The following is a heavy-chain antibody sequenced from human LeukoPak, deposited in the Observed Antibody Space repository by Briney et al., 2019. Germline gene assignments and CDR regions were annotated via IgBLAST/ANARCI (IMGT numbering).Heavy chain of an antibody. Sequence: ASVKVSCKASGYTFTSYGISWVRQAPGQGLEWMGWISAYNGNTNYAQKLQGRVTMTTDTSTSTAYMELRSLRSDDTAVYYCARELGYCSSTSCPDDYWGQGTLVTVSS. CDR3: ARELGYCSSTSCPDDY. CDR1: GYTFTSYG. D-gene: IGHD2-2*01. CDR2: ISAYNGNT. J-gene: IGHJ4*02. V-gene: IGHV1-18*01.